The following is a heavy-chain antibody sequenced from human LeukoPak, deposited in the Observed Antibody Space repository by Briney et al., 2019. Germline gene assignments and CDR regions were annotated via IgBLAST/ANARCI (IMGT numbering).Heavy chain of an antibody. CDR2: ISAYNGNT. CDR1: GYTFTSYG. D-gene: IGHD6-19*01. V-gene: IGHV1-18*04. CDR3: ARDLVPKYSSGWLAWGY. J-gene: IGHJ4*02. Sequence: GASVKVSCKASGYTFTSYGISWVRQAPGQGLEWMGWISAYNGNTNYAQKLQGRVTMTTDTSTSTAYMELRSLRSDDTAVYYCARDLVPKYSSGWLAWGYWGEGPLVRVFS.